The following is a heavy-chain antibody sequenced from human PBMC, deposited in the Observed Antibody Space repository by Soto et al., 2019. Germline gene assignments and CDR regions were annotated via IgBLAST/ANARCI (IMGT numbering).Heavy chain of an antibody. CDR1: GCTFTSYD. V-gene: IGHV1-8*01. D-gene: IGHD6-6*01. Sequence: GASMKVSCKASGCTFTSYDINWGRQATGQGLEWMGWMNPNSGNTGYAQKFQGRVTMTRNTSISTAYMELSSLRSEDTAVYYCARVGGSSPDYYYYYMDVWGKGTTVTVSS. CDR3: ARVGGSSPDYYYYYMDV. J-gene: IGHJ6*03. CDR2: MNPNSGNT.